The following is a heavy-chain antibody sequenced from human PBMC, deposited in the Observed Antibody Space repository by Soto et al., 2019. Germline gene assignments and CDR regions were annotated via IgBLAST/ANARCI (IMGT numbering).Heavy chain of an antibody. Sequence: PSETLSLTCAVYGGSFIGYYWSWIRQPPGKGLEWIGEINHSGSTNYNPSLKSRVTISVDTSKNQFSLKLSSVTAADTAVYYCARAEGIAAAGTSEYFQHWGQGTLVTV. CDR2: INHSGST. D-gene: IGHD6-13*01. CDR1: GGSFIGYY. J-gene: IGHJ1*01. V-gene: IGHV4-34*01. CDR3: ARAEGIAAAGTSEYFQH.